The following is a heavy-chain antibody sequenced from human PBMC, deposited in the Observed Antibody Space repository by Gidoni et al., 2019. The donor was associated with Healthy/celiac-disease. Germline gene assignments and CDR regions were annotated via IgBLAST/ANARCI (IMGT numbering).Heavy chain of an antibody. CDR3: ARDTFMITFGGVIVRGFDP. CDR1: GGTTSSSRHY. Sequence: QLQPQEAGPGRVKPSETLSLTGNVSGGTTSSSRHYWGWIRQPPGKGLEWIGSIYSTGSTYYNPSLTSRVTISVDTSKNQFSLKLSSVTAADTAVYYCARDTFMITFGGVIVRGFDPWGQGTLVTVSS. J-gene: IGHJ5*02. CDR2: IYSTGST. D-gene: IGHD3-16*02. V-gene: IGHV4-39*07.